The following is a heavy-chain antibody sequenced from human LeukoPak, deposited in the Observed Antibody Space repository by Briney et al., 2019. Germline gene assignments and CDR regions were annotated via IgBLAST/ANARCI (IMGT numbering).Heavy chain of an antibody. CDR3: AKATRVGYYYYGMDV. CDR2: INWNSGSI. Sequence: PGGSLRLSCAASGFTFDDYAMHWVRQAPGKGLEWVSGINWNSGSIGYADSVKGRFTISRDNARNSLYLQMNSLRAEDTALYYCAKATRVGYYYYGMDVWGQGTTVTVSS. V-gene: IGHV3-9*01. CDR1: GFTFDDYA. J-gene: IGHJ6*02.